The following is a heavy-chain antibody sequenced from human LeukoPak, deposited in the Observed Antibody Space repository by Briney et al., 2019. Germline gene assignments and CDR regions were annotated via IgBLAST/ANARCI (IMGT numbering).Heavy chain of an antibody. Sequence: GSSVKVSCKASGGTFSSYAISWVRQAPGQGLEWMGGIIPIFGTANYAQKFQGRVTITADESTSTAYMELSSLRSEDTAVYYCASDSSSPYYFDYWGQGTLVTVSS. CDR2: IIPIFGTA. CDR3: ASDSSSPYYFDY. V-gene: IGHV1-69*01. J-gene: IGHJ4*02. CDR1: GGTFSSYA. D-gene: IGHD6-13*01.